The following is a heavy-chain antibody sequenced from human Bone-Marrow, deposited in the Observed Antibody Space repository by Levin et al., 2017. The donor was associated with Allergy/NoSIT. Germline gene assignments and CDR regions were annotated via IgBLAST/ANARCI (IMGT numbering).Heavy chain of an antibody. CDR2: IKTKTEGGTA. J-gene: IGHJ6*02. D-gene: IGHD2-15*01. Sequence: GGSLRLSCAASGFSFSNAWMTWVRQAPGKGLEWVGRIKTKTEGGTADYAAPVKGRFTISRDELKNVLYLQMNGLKTEDTGIYFCSTTGSVAPRWSRFHETPVNYHDSFMGAWGQGTTVTVSS. V-gene: IGHV3-15*07. CDR3: STTGSVAPRWSRFHETPVNYHDSFMGA. CDR1: GFSFSNAW.